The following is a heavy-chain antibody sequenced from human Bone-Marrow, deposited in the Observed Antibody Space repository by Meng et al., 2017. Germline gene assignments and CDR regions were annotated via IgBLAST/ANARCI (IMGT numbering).Heavy chain of an antibody. CDR3: ARESIRRLYYGLDV. CDR1: GFTFSSYE. CDR2: ISSSGSTI. Sequence: GESLKISCAASGFTFSSYEMNLVRQAPGKGLEWVSYISSSGSTIYYEDSVKGRFTISRDNAKNSLYLQMNSLRAEDTAVYYCARESIRRLYYGLDVWGQGTTVTVSS. V-gene: IGHV3-48*03. D-gene: IGHD6-25*01. J-gene: IGHJ6*02.